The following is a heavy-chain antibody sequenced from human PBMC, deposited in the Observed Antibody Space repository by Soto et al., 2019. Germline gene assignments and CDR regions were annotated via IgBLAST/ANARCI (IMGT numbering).Heavy chain of an antibody. Sequence: QLQLQESGPGLVKPSETLSLTCTVSGGSVSSSSYYWGWVRQPPGKGLEWIGSVYYSGSTYYNPSLESRVTIAVDKSKNQFSLKLMSLSAADTAVYYCWRLEGLATSSYYFDYWGQGALVTVSS. D-gene: IGHD6-6*01. CDR3: WRLEGLATSSYYFDY. CDR2: VYYSGST. CDR1: GGSVSSSSYY. J-gene: IGHJ4*02. V-gene: IGHV4-39*01.